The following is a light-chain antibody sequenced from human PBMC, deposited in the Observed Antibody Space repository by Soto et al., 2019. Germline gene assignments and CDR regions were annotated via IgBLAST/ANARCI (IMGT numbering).Light chain of an antibody. CDR1: QSISSY. J-gene: IGKJ1*01. Sequence: DIQVTESPACLSASVGDRVTGTCRTSQSISSYLNWYQQRPGKGPNLLIYDATRLHSGVPPRFSGSGYGTDFTLTITSLQLEDFATYYCQQSDVSPRTFGQGTKVDIK. CDR2: DAT. CDR3: QQSDVSPRT. V-gene: IGKV1-39*01.